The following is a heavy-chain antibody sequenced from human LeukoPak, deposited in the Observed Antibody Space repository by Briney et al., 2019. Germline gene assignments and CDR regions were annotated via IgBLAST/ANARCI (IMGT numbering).Heavy chain of an antibody. D-gene: IGHD5-18*01. CDR2: FDPEDGET. CDR1: GYTLTELS. J-gene: IGHJ4*02. V-gene: IGHV1-24*01. Sequence: ASVKVSCKVSGYTLTELSMHWVRQAPGKGLEWMGGFDPEDGETIYAQKFQGRVTMTVDTSTDTAYMELSSLRSEDTAVYYCATNFFEYLSSTQNVRQLWLQTDYWGQGTLVTVSS. CDR3: ATNFFEYLSSTQNVRQLWLQTDY.